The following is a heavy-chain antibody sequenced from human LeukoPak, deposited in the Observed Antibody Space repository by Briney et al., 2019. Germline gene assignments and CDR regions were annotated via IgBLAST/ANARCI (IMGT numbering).Heavy chain of an antibody. CDR2: IGTAGDT. CDR3: ARDGSPPVFLYSYGSRNHYYGMDV. Sequence: GGSLRLSCAASGFTFSSYDMHWVRQATGKGLEWVSAIGTAGDTYYPGSVKGRFTISRENAKNSLYLQMNSLRAGDTAVYYCARDGSPPVFLYSYGSRNHYYGMDVWGQGTTVTVSS. J-gene: IGHJ6*02. CDR1: GFTFSSYD. D-gene: IGHD5-18*01. V-gene: IGHV3-13*01.